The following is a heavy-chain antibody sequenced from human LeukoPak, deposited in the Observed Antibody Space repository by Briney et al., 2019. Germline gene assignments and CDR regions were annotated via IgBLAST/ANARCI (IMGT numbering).Heavy chain of an antibody. CDR3: AIAPSDIYDSSGPFDY. CDR2: ISSSSSYI. V-gene: IGHV3-21*01. D-gene: IGHD3-22*01. Sequence: GGSLRLSCAASGFTFSSYSMNWVRQAPGKGLEWVSSISSSSSYIYYADSVKGRFTISRDNAKNSLYLQMNSLRAEDTAVYYCAIAPSDIYDSSGPFDYWGQGTLVTVSS. CDR1: GFTFSSYS. J-gene: IGHJ4*02.